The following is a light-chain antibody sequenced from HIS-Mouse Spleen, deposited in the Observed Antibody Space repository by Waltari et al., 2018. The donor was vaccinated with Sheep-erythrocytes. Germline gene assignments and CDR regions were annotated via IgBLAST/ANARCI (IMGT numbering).Light chain of an antibody. Sequence: DIQMTQSPSSFSAPVGDRVTITCRASQSISSYLNWYQQKPGKAPKLLIYAASSLQSGVPSRFSGSGSGTDFTLTISSLQPEDFATYYCQQSYSTPQFTFGPGTKVDIK. CDR2: AAS. CDR1: QSISSY. J-gene: IGKJ3*01. V-gene: IGKV1-39*01. CDR3: QQSYSTPQFT.